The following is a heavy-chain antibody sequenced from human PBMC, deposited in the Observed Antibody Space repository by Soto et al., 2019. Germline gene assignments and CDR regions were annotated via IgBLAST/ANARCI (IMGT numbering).Heavy chain of an antibody. V-gene: IGHV1-69*02. CDR3: ARVRDGYNPYYFDY. CDR1: GGTFSSYT. CDR2: IIPILGIA. J-gene: IGHJ4*02. D-gene: IGHD5-12*01. Sequence: QVQLVQSGAEVKKPGSSVKVSCKASGGTFSSYTISWVRQAPGQGLEWVGRIIPILGIANYAQKFQGRVTITADKSTSTAYMELSSLRSEDTAVYYCARVRDGYNPYYFDYWGQGTLVTVSS.